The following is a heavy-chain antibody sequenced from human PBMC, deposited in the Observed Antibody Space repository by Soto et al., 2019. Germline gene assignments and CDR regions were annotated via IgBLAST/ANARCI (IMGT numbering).Heavy chain of an antibody. CDR1: GGSISSGGYY. Sequence: SETLSLTCTVSGGSISSGGYYWSWIRQHPGKGLEWIGYIYYSGSTYYNPSLKSRVTISVDTSKNQFSLKLSSVTAADTAVYYCATLTMVRGALWYYYGMDVWGQGTTVTVSS. J-gene: IGHJ6*02. V-gene: IGHV4-31*03. D-gene: IGHD3-10*01. CDR3: ATLTMVRGALWYYYGMDV. CDR2: IYYSGST.